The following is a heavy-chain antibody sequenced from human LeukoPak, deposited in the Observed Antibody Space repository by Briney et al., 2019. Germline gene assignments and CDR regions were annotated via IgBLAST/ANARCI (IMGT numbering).Heavy chain of an antibody. CDR3: ARGLTYYDFWSGNHPGSYYMDV. CDR1: GYSISSGYY. D-gene: IGHD3-3*01. Sequence: KRSETLSLTCAVSGYSISSGYYLVWIRQPPGSGLDWSGSIYHSWSTYYTPSLMSRVTISVDTSKNQFSLKLGSVTAAHTAVYYCARGLTYYDFWSGNHPGSYYMDVWGKGTTVTVSS. J-gene: IGHJ6*03. V-gene: IGHV4-38-2*01. CDR2: IYHSWST.